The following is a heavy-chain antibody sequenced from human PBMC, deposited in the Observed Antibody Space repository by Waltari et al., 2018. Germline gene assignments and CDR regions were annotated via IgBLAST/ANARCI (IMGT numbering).Heavy chain of an antibody. Sequence: QVQLVESGGGVVQPGRSLRLSCAASGFTFSSNGMPWVRQAPGKGLDWVAVIWYDGTNTYYADSVKGRFTISRDNSKNTLYLQMNSLRDEDTAVYYCAIFARGSNTYYYYFGMDVWGQGTTVTVSS. V-gene: IGHV3-33*01. CDR2: IWYDGTNT. J-gene: IGHJ6*02. CDR3: AIFARGSNTYYYYFGMDV. D-gene: IGHD3-9*01. CDR1: GFTFSSNG.